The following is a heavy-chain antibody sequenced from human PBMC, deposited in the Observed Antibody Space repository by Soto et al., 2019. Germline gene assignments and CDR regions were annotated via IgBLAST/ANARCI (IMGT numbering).Heavy chain of an antibody. CDR2: IIPMFEKT. CDR1: GGTFSSYV. Sequence: QVQLVQSGAEVKKPGSSVKVSCKASGGTFSSYVISWVRQAPGQGLEWIGGIIPMFEKTTYAQRFQGRVTITADASTSTAYIDLSSLRSDDTPFYFVCYSSSPLGFEFWGQGTLVTVSS. J-gene: IGHJ4*02. D-gene: IGHD4-4*01. CDR3: CYSSSPLGFEF. V-gene: IGHV1-69*01.